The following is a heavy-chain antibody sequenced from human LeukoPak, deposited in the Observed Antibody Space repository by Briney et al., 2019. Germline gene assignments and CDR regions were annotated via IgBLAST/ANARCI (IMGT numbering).Heavy chain of an antibody. CDR3: ASDGGGYSYGSHY. CDR2: IIPIFGTA. J-gene: IGHJ4*02. V-gene: IGHV1-69*13. CDR1: GGTFSSYA. Sequence: SVKVSCKASGGTFSSYAISWVRQAPGQGLEWMGGIIPIFGTANYAQKFQGRVTITADESTGTAYMELSSLRSEDTAVYYCASDGGGYSYGSHYWGQGTLVTVSS. D-gene: IGHD5-18*01.